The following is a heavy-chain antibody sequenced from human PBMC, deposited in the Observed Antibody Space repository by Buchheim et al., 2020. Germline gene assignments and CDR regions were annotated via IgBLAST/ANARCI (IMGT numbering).Heavy chain of an antibody. CDR3: ARDRGSSSSPGMDV. V-gene: IGHV4-34*01. J-gene: IGHJ6*02. D-gene: IGHD6-6*01. Sequence: QVQLQQWGAGLLKPSETLSLTCAVYGGSFSGYYWSWIRQPPGKGLEWIGEINHSGSTNYKPSLKSRVTISVDTSKNPFSLKLSSVTAADTAVYYCARDRGSSSSPGMDVWGQGTT. CDR2: INHSGST. CDR1: GGSFSGYY.